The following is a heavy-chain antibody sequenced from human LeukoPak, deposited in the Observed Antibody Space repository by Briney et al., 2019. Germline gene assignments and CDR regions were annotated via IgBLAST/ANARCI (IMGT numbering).Heavy chain of an antibody. D-gene: IGHD3-3*01. CDR2: IYYSGST. CDR3: ASRSSIWSGYQDTLYYFDS. Sequence: SETLSLTCTVSGGSISSYYWSWIRQPPGKRLEWIGHIYYSGSTNYNPSLKSRVTISVDTSKNQFSPKLSSVTAADTAVYYCASRSSIWSGYQDTLYYFDSWGQGTLVTVSS. V-gene: IGHV4-59*01. J-gene: IGHJ4*02. CDR1: GGSISSYY.